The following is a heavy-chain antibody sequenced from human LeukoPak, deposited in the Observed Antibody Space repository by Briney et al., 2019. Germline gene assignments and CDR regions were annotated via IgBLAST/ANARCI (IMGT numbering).Heavy chain of an antibody. V-gene: IGHV3-21*01. J-gene: IGHJ4*02. CDR2: ISSSSSYI. D-gene: IGHD3-10*01. Sequence: GGSLRLSCAASGFTFSSYSMNWVRQAPGKGLEWVSSISSSSSYIYYADSVKGRSTISRDNAKNSLYLQMNSLRAEDTSVYYCARADYYGSGSYYKEWGQGTLVTVSS. CDR3: ARADYYGSGSYYKE. CDR1: GFTFSSYS.